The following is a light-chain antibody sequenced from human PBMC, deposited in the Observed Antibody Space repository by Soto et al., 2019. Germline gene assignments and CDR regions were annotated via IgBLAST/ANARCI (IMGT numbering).Light chain of an antibody. V-gene: IGKV1-39*01. Sequence: IQLTQSPSSLSASVGDRVTITCRASQGISSALAWYQQKPGKAPKLLIYAASSLQSGVPSRFSGSGSGTDFTLTISSLQPEDSATYYCQQSYSTLITFGQGTRLEIK. J-gene: IGKJ5*01. CDR1: QGISSA. CDR3: QQSYSTLIT. CDR2: AAS.